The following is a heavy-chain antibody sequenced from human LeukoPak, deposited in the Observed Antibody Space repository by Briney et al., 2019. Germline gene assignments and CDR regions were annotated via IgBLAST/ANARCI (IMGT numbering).Heavy chain of an antibody. CDR1: GYTFTSYG. J-gene: IGHJ5*02. V-gene: IGHV1-18*01. CDR3: ARGIGESPYNWFDP. D-gene: IGHD3-10*01. Sequence: ASVKASCKASGYTFTSYGISWVRQAPGQGLEWMGWISAYNGNTNYAQKLQGRVTITTDTSTSTAYVELRSLRSDDTAVYYCARGIGESPYNWFDPWGQGTLVTVSS. CDR2: ISAYNGNT.